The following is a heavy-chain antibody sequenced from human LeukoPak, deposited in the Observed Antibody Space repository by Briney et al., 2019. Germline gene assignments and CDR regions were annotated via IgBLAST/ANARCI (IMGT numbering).Heavy chain of an antibody. V-gene: IGHV3-11*01. CDR2: ISSSGNTI. D-gene: IGHD3-22*01. Sequence: PGGSLRLTCAASRFTFSDYYMSWIRQAPGKGLEWISYISSSGNTIYYADSVKGRFTISRDNAKISLYLQMNSLRAEDTAVYYCARLGSGYSLDYWGQGTLVTVSS. CDR3: ARLGSGYSLDY. J-gene: IGHJ4*02. CDR1: RFTFSDYY.